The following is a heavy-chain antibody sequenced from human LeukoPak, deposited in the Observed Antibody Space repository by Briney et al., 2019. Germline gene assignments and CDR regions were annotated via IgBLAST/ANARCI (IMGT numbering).Heavy chain of an antibody. V-gene: IGHV4-38-2*02. D-gene: IGHD2-15*01. J-gene: IGHJ3*02. CDR3: ARDCSGGGCYAFDI. CDR1: GYSISSGYY. CDR2: IYHSGST. Sequence: PSETLSLTCDVSGYSISSGYYWGWIRQPPGKGLEWIGSIYHSGSTYNNPSLKSRVTISVDTSKNQFSLKLSSVTAADTAMYYCARDCSGGGCYAFDIWGQGTMVIVSS.